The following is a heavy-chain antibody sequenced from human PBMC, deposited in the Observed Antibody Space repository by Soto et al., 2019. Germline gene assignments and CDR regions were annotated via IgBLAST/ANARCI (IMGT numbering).Heavy chain of an antibody. D-gene: IGHD1-20*01. Sequence: QGQLVQSGAEVKKPGSSVKVSCKASGGTLSNYGFSWVRQAPGQGLEWMGAFIPIFETAKYAQKFQGRVTINADESTSTVYMELSSLRYEDTAVYHCARVGYNNNGHMDWLDPWGHGTLVTVSS. J-gene: IGHJ5*02. CDR1: GGTLSNYG. V-gene: IGHV1-69*01. CDR3: ARVGYNNNGHMDWLDP. CDR2: FIPIFETA.